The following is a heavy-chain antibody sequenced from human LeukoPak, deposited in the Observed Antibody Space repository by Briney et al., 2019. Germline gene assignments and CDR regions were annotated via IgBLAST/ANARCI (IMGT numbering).Heavy chain of an antibody. CDR3: ARSVTTLEGYNWFDP. V-gene: IGHV1-69*01. D-gene: IGHD4-17*01. Sequence: GASVKVSCKSSGGTFSSYAIIWVRHAPGQGLEWMGGIIPIFGTANYAQKFQGRVTITADESTSTAYMELSSLRSEDTAVYYCARSVTTLEGYNWFDPWGQGTLVTVSS. CDR2: IIPIFGTA. J-gene: IGHJ5*02. CDR1: GGTFSSYA.